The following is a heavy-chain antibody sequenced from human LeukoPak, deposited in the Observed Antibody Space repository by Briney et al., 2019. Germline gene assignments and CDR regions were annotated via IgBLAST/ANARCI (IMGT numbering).Heavy chain of an antibody. J-gene: IGHJ2*01. CDR1: GYTFSNYC. Sequence: ASVKVSCKSSGYTFSNYCITWVRQAPGQGLEWMGWIRVYNGNTEYAQKLQGRDTITTDTSTNTAYMELRSLRSDDTAVYYCARGAGSHSWYFDLWGRGTLVTVSS. CDR2: IRVYNGNT. D-gene: IGHD1-1*01. V-gene: IGHV1-18*01. CDR3: ARGAGSHSWYFDL.